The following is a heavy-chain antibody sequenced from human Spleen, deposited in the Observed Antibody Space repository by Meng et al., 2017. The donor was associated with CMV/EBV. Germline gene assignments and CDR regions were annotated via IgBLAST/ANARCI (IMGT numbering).Heavy chain of an antibody. CDR1: GFTFNNNP. J-gene: IGHJ4*02. V-gene: IGHV3-30*04. D-gene: IGHD6-19*01. Sequence: AACGFTFNNNPMYWVRQAPGKGLEWVALTSSDGYNEYYADSVRGRFTISRDNSKNTLYLQMNSLRAEDTAVYYCARDRYTSDWYLFDYWGQGTLVTSPQ. CDR3: ARDRYTSDWYLFDY. CDR2: TSSDGYNE.